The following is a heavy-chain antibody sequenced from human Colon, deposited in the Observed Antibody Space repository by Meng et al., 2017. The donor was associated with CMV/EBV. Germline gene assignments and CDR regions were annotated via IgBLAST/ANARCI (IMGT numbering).Heavy chain of an antibody. CDR2: INHSGST. Sequence: GSLRLSCTFYGGSFSSYYWSWIRQPPGRGLEWIGEINHSGSTNYNPSLKSRVTISIDTSKNQFSLKLSSVTASDTAVFYCARDPLGEMATIGIDYWGQGTLVTVSS. J-gene: IGHJ4*02. CDR3: ARDPLGEMATIGIDY. CDR1: GGSFSSYY. D-gene: IGHD5-24*01. V-gene: IGHV4-34*01.